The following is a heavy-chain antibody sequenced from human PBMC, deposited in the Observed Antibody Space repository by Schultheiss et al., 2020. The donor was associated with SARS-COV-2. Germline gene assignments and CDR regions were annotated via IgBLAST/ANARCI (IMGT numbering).Heavy chain of an antibody. V-gene: IGHV4-4*02. Sequence: GSLRLSCAVSGGSISSSNWWSWVRQPPGKGLEWIGEINHSGSTNYNPSLKSRVTISVDTSKNQFSLKLSSVTAADTAVYYCARGATGTTGYYYYGMDVWGQGTTVTVSS. CDR1: GGSISSSNW. D-gene: IGHD1-7*01. CDR2: INHSGST. CDR3: ARGATGTTGYYYYGMDV. J-gene: IGHJ6*02.